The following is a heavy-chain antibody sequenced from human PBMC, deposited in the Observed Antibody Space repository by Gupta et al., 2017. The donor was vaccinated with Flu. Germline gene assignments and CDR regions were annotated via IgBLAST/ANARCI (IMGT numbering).Heavy chain of an antibody. J-gene: IGHJ6*02. CDR2: IYYSGST. CDR3: ARGVAAANYYYYGMDV. CDR1: GGSISSGGYY. Sequence: QVQLQESGPGLVKPSQTLSLTCTVSGGSISSGGYYWSWIRQHPGKGLEWIGYIYYSGSTYYNPSHKSRVTISVDTSKNQFSLKLSSVTAADTAVYYCARGVAAANYYYYGMDVWGQGTTVTVSS. D-gene: IGHD6-25*01. V-gene: IGHV4-31*03.